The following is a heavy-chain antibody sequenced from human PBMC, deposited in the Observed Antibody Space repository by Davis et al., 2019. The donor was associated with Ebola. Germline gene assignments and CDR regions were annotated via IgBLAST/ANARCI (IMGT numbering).Heavy chain of an antibody. Sequence: GESLKISCAASGFTFSTYAMSWVRQAPGKGLEWVSSISGSGGSIFYAGSVKGRFTFSRDNSKNTLYLQMNSLRAEDTAVYYCACDFWSGYYPYFDYWGQGTLVTVSS. J-gene: IGHJ4*02. CDR2: ISGSGGSI. CDR3: ACDFWSGYYPYFDY. D-gene: IGHD3-3*01. V-gene: IGHV3-23*01. CDR1: GFTFSTYA.